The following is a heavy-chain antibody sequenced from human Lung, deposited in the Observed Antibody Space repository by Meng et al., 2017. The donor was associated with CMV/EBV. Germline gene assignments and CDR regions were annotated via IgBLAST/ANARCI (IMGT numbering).Heavy chain of an antibody. CDR2: IYYSGST. CDR3: ARDATIFGVVDPYYYGMDV. D-gene: IGHD3-3*01. Sequence: SETLSLXCTVPGGSISSSSYYWGWIRQPPGKGLEWIGSIYYSGSTYYNPSLKSRVTISVDTSKNQFSLKLSSVTAADTAVYYCARDATIFGVVDPYYYGMDVWGQGTTVTVSS. V-gene: IGHV4-39*02. J-gene: IGHJ6*01. CDR1: GGSISSSSYY.